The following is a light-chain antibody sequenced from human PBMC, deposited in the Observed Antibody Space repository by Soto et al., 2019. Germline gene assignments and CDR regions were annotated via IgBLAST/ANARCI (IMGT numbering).Light chain of an antibody. J-gene: IGLJ1*01. CDR2: SNN. CDR3: AASDDSLNGYV. Sequence: QSVLTQPPSASGTPGQRVTISCSGSSSNIGSNTVNWYQQLPGTAPKLLIYSNNQRPSGVPDRFSGSKSGTSASLAISGLQSEDEADYYCAASDDSLNGYVFGTGTKLNVL. CDR1: SSNIGSNT. V-gene: IGLV1-44*01.